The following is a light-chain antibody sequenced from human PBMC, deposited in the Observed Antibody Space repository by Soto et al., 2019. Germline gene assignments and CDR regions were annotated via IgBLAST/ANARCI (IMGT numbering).Light chain of an antibody. CDR1: QSISDT. J-gene: IGKJ1*01. Sequence: EIVITQSPATLSLSPGGRATLSCMASQSISDTLAWYQQKPGQAPRLLIYGASKRATGFPARFSGSGSGTDFTLTISSLQSEDFAVYYCQQYNNWPWTFGQGTKVDIK. V-gene: IGKV3-15*01. CDR2: GAS. CDR3: QQYNNWPWT.